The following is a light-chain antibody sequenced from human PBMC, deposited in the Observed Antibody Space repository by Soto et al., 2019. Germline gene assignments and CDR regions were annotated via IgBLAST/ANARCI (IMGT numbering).Light chain of an antibody. CDR2: DAS. CDR3: QQYNSYPWT. Sequence: DIQMTQSPSTLSASVGDRVTITCRASQSISSWLAWYQQKPGKAPKVLIYDASSLESGVPSRFSGSGSGTEFTLTISSLQPDDFATYYRQQYNSYPWTFGQGTKVDIK. J-gene: IGKJ1*01. CDR1: QSISSW. V-gene: IGKV1-5*01.